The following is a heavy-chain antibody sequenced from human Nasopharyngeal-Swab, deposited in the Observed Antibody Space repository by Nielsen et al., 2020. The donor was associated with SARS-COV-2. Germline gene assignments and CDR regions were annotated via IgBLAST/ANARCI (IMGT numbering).Heavy chain of an antibody. CDR3: TTVAGSYGRFDY. D-gene: IGHD1-26*01. CDR1: GYTLTELS. J-gene: IGHJ4*02. Sequence: ASAKVSCKVSGYTLTELSMHRVRQAPGKGLEWVGGFDTEDGETIYAQKFQGRVTMNEDTSTDTAYMELSSLTSEDKAVYNCTTVAGSYGRFDYWGQGTLVTVSS. CDR2: FDTEDGET. V-gene: IGHV1-24*01.